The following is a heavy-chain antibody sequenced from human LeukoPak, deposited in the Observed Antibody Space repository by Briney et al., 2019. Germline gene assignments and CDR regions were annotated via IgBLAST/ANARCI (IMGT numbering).Heavy chain of an antibody. Sequence: ASVKVSCKASGYTFTGYFMHWVRQAPGQGLEWMGRINANSGGTRYAQNFQGGVTMTRDMSISTAYMELSKLRSDDTAVYCCARELPGIVLVVDATIQEDTYYFDSWGQGAPVTVSS. J-gene: IGHJ4*02. CDR1: GYTFTGYF. CDR3: ARELPGIVLVVDATIQEDTYYFDS. CDR2: INANSGGT. V-gene: IGHV1-2*06. D-gene: IGHD2-15*01.